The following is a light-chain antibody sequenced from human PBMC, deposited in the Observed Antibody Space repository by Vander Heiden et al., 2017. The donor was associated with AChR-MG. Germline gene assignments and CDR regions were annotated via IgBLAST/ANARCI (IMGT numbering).Light chain of an antibody. CDR2: RNN. CDR1: SSNIGSNY. V-gene: IGLV1-47*01. Sequence: QSVVTQPPSASGTPGTRVTISCSGSSSNIGSNYVYWFQQLPGTAPKLLIYRNNQRPSGVPDRFSGSKSGTSASLAISGLRSEDEADYYCAAWDDSLSGFYVFGTGTKVTVL. CDR3: AAWDDSLSGFYV. J-gene: IGLJ1*01.